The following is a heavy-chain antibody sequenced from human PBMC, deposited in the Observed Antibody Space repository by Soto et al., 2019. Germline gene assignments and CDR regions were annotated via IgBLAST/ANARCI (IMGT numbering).Heavy chain of an antibody. CDR2: ISGIVSSI. CDR3: ASKYSSGGDWDFDL. J-gene: IGHJ2*01. CDR1: GFSLSDYV. V-gene: IGHV3-23*01. D-gene: IGHD2-15*01. Sequence: EVQLLESGGGLVQPGGSLRLSCEASGFSLSDYVMSWVRQAPGKGLELVSAISGIVSSIFYTDSVKGRFTLSRDSSKNTPYFEMTSLRVQNTAVYHCASKYSSGGDWDFDLWGRGTQVTVSS.